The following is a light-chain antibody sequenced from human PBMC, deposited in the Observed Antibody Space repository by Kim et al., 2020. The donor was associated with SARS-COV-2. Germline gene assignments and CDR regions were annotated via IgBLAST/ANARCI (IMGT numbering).Light chain of an antibody. J-gene: IGLJ2*01. Sequence: SSELTQDPAVSVALGQTVRITCQGDSLRSYYASWYQQKPGQAPVLVIYGKNNRPSGIPDRFSGSSSGNTASLTITGAQAEDEADYYCNSRDSSGNHVVF. CDR2: GKN. CDR3: NSRDSSGNHVV. CDR1: SLRSYY. V-gene: IGLV3-19*01.